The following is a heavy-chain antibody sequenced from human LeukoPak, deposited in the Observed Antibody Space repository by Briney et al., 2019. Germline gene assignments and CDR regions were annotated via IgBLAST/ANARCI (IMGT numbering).Heavy chain of an antibody. CDR2: INPNSGGT. CDR1: GYTFTGYY. J-gene: IGHJ5*02. CDR3: ARDLGLLPFVLIAAAATESYNWFDP. Sequence: ASVKVSCKASGYTFTGYYMHWVRQAPGQGLEWMGWINPNSGGTNYAQKFQGRVTMTRDTSISTAYMELSRLRSDDTAVYYCARDLGLLPFVLIAAAATESYNWFDPWGQGTLVTVSS. V-gene: IGHV1-2*02. D-gene: IGHD6-13*01.